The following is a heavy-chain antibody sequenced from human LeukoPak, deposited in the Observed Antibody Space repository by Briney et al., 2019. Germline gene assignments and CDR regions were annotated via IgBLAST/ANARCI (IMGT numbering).Heavy chain of an antibody. CDR3: ARSLRDTSSTAGYDS. CDR1: GYSISSGHY. Sequence: PSETLSLTCNVSGYSISSGHYWAWIRQPPGKGLEWIGSISCRGDTYYNPSLKSRVTMSVDSSKSQLSLKVRSVTAADTAVYFCARSLRDTSSTAGYDSWGQGTLVTVSS. D-gene: IGHD2-2*01. V-gene: IGHV4-38-2*02. J-gene: IGHJ4*02. CDR2: ISCRGDT.